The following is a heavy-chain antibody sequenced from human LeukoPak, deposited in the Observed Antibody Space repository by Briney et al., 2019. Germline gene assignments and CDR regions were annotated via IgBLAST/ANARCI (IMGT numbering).Heavy chain of an antibody. CDR2: ISAYDRDT. CDR1: GHSFTSYG. J-gene: IGHJ3*01. CDR3: ARDYYYDSSGSPDDTFDV. V-gene: IGHV1-18*01. D-gene: IGHD3-22*01. Sequence: ASVKVSCKASGHSFTSYGISWVRQAPGQGLEWMGWISAYDRDTNYAQKLQGRVTLTTDTSTSTAYMELRSLRSDDTAVYYCARDYYYDSSGSPDDTFDVWGQGTMLTVSS.